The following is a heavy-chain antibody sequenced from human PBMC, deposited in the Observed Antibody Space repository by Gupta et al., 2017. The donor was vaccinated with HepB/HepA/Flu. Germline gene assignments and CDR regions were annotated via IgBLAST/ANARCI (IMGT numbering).Heavy chain of an antibody. V-gene: IGHV3-9*01. CDR2: ISRNSDSI. Sequence: EVQLVESGGGVVQPGRSLRLSCAASGLKFDDYGMYWVRQSPGKGLEWVSGISRNSDSIGYADSVRGRFTISRDNAKNSLFLQLNHVRLDDTAFYYCVAGEGLDIWGQGTMVTVSS. CDR3: VAGEGLDI. CDR1: GLKFDDYG. J-gene: IGHJ3*02.